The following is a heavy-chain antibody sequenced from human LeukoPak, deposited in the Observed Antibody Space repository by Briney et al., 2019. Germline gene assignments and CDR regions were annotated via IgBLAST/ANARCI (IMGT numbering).Heavy chain of an antibody. D-gene: IGHD2-15*01. CDR2: IGTRSNPI. V-gene: IGHV3-11*01. J-gene: IGHJ4*02. CDR3: ARDPGYCSGGSCTISY. CDR1: GFSFSDFY. Sequence: PGGSLRLSCAASGFSFSDFYMSWIRQAPGMGLEWISYIGTRSNPIYYADSVKGRFTISRDDAKNSLYLQMNSLRDEDTAVYFCARDPGYCSGGSCTISYWGQGTLVTVSS.